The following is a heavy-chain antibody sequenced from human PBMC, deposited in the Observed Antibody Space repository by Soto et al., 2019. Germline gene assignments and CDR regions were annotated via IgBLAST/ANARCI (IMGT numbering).Heavy chain of an antibody. CDR3: ARDFDYYGSGSYYNLGY. D-gene: IGHD3-10*01. V-gene: IGHV1-69*13. J-gene: IGHJ4*02. CDR2: IIPIFGTA. Sequence: SVKVSCKASGGTFSSYAISWVRQAPGQGPEWMGGIIPIFGTANYAQKFQGRVTITADESTSTAYMELSSLRSEDTAVYYCARDFDYYGSGSYYNLGYWGQGTLVTVSS. CDR1: GGTFSSYA.